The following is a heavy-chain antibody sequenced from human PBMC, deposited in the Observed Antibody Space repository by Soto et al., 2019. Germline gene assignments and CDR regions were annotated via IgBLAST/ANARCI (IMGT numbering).Heavy chain of an antibody. CDR2: IYPGDSDT. Sequence: GESLKISCKGSGYSFTSYWIGWVRQMPGKGLEWMGIIYPGDSDTRYSPSFQGQVTISADKSISTAYLQWSSLKASDTAMYYCAKSNRSQYGGWPYFDYWGQGTLVTVSS. CDR3: AKSNRSQYGGWPYFDY. J-gene: IGHJ4*02. V-gene: IGHV5-51*01. D-gene: IGHD6-19*01. CDR1: GYSFTSYW.